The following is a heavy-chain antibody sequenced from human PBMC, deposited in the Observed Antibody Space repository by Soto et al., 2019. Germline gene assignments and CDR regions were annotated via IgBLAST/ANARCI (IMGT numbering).Heavy chain of an antibody. J-gene: IGHJ4*02. CDR3: ARASGYCSGGSCYSDY. D-gene: IGHD2-15*01. V-gene: IGHV3-23*01. CDR1: GFTVSSYA. CDR2: ISGSGGST. Sequence: GGSLRLSCAASGFTVSSYAMSWVRQAPGKGLEWVSAISGSGGSTYYADSVKGRFTISRDNSKNTLYLQMNSLRAEDTAVYYCARASGYCSGGSCYSDYWGQGTLVTVPQ.